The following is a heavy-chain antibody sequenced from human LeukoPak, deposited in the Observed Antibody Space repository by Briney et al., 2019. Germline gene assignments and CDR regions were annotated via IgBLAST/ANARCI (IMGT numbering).Heavy chain of an antibody. J-gene: IGHJ4*02. CDR1: GYSFTTDW. D-gene: IGHD3-10*01. CDR3: ARGTYYYGSGSYDY. V-gene: IGHV5-51*01. Sequence: GESLKISCKGSGYSFTTDWIGWVRQMPGKGLEWMGIIYPGDSNTRYSPSFQGQVTISVDKSISTAYLQWSSLKASDNAMYYCARGTYYYGSGSYDYWGQGTLVTVSS. CDR2: IYPGDSNT.